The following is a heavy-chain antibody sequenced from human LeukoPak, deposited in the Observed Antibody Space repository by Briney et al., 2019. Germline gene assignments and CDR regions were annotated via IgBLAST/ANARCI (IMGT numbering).Heavy chain of an antibody. Sequence: PSETLSLTCTVSGGSITIYSWSWVRQPAGKGLELIGRIYASGSTTYNPSLKSRVTMSVDTSKNQFSVRLTSVAAADTAVYYCARAAYCSGAGCYFDYWGQGTLVTVSS. V-gene: IGHV4-4*07. CDR1: GGSITIYS. CDR3: ARAAYCSGAGCYFDY. J-gene: IGHJ4*02. CDR2: IYASGST. D-gene: IGHD2-15*01.